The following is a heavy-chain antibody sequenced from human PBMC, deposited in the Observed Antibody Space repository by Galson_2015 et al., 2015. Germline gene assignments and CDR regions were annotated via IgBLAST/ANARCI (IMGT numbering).Heavy chain of an antibody. CDR2: ISSSSSYI. Sequence: SLRLSCAASGFTFSSYSMNWVRQAPGKGLEWVSSISSSSSYIYYADSVKGRFTISRDNAKNSLYLQMNSLRAEDTAVYYCARALGRPISPGYGMDGWGQGTTVTVSS. V-gene: IGHV3-21*01. J-gene: IGHJ6*02. D-gene: IGHD1-14*01. CDR3: ARALGRPISPGYGMDG. CDR1: GFTFSSYS.